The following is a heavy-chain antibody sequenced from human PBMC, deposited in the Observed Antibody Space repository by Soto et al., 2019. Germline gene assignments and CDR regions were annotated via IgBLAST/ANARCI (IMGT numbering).Heavy chain of an antibody. CDR2: ISSSGSTI. CDR1: GFTFSSYE. D-gene: IGHD3-22*01. Sequence: GSLRLSCAASGFTFSSYEMNWVRQAPGKGLEWVSYISSSGSTIYYADSVKGRFTISRDNAKNSLYLQMNSLRAEDTAVYYCARDNSQYYYEPHDYWGQGTLVTVSS. V-gene: IGHV3-48*03. J-gene: IGHJ4*02. CDR3: ARDNSQYYYEPHDY.